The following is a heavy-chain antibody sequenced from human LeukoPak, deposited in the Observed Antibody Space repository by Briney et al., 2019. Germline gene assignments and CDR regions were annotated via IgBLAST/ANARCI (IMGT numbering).Heavy chain of an antibody. CDR2: ISGSGGST. CDR1: GFTFSSYA. D-gene: IGHD6-19*01. V-gene: IGHV3-23*01. Sequence: PGGSLRLSCAASGFTFSSYAMSWVRQAPGKGLEWVSAISGSGGSTYYADSVKGRFTISRDNSKNTLYLQMNSLRAEDTAVYYCAKGARSGPYDYYAMDVWGQGTTVTVSS. J-gene: IGHJ6*02. CDR3: AKGARSGPYDYYAMDV.